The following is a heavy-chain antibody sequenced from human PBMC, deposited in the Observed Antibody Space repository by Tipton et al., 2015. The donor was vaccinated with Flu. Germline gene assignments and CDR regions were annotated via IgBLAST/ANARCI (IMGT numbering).Heavy chain of an antibody. Sequence: TLSLTCTVSGYSISSGYYWGWIRQPPGKGLEWIGYIYYSGSTYYNPSLKSRVTISVDTSKNQFSLKLSSVTAADTVVYCCARDREGLSAWGQGTLVTVSS. J-gene: IGHJ4*02. CDR3: ARDREGLSA. CDR1: GYSISSGYY. CDR2: IYYSGST. V-gene: IGHV4-38-2*02. D-gene: IGHD3-3*01.